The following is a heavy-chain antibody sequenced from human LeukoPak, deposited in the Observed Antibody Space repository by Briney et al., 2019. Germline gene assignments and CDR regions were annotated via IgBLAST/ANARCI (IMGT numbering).Heavy chain of an antibody. D-gene: IGHD3-9*01. J-gene: IGHJ3*02. CDR2: MYYSGST. V-gene: IGHV4-59*12. CDR1: GGSIAGFY. Sequence: SETLSLTCTVSGGSIAGFYWSWFRQSPGKGLEWIAYMYYSGSTYYNPSLKSRVSLSVDTSKNQFSLKLSSVTAADTAVYYCARAGYDVLTGYCGAFDIWGQGTVVIVSS. CDR3: ARAGYDVLTGYCGAFDI.